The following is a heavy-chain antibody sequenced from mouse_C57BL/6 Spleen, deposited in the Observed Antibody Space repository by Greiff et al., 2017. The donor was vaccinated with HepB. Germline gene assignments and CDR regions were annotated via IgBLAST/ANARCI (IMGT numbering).Heavy chain of an antibody. CDR1: GFNIKDYY. J-gene: IGHJ1*03. Sequence: EVHVVESGAELVKPGASVKLSCTASGFNIKDYYMHWVKQRTEQGLEWIGRIDPEDGETKYAPKFQGKATITADTSSNTAYLQLSSLTSEDTAVYYCARSITTVVATNWYFDVWGTGTTVTVSS. CDR2: IDPEDGET. D-gene: IGHD1-1*01. V-gene: IGHV14-2*01. CDR3: ARSITTVVATNWYFDV.